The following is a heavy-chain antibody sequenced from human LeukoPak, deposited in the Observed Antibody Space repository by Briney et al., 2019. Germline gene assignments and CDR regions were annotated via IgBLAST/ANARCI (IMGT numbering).Heavy chain of an antibody. CDR1: GFNFNKYD. CDR2: ITGRSDKT. CDR3: AKGGWLDD. J-gene: IGHJ4*02. D-gene: IGHD6-19*01. V-gene: IGHV3-23*01. Sequence: GGSLRLYCAASGFNFNKYDMTWARQAPGKGLEWVSTITGRSDKTYYTDSVKGRFVTSRDNSKDTLYLQMNSLRAEDTALYYCAKGGWLDDLGQGALVTVSS.